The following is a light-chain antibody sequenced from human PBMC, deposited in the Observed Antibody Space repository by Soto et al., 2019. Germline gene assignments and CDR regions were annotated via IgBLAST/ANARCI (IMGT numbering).Light chain of an antibody. J-gene: IGKJ1*01. Sequence: DIQMTQSPSSLSASVGGRVTITCRASQTISSWLAWYQQKPGKDPKLLIYKASTLKSGVPSRFSGSGSGTEFTLTIRSLQPEDFATYWCKQFHTYPRTFGQGTKGDNK. CDR3: KQFHTYPRT. CDR2: KAS. V-gene: IGKV1-5*03. CDR1: QTISSW.